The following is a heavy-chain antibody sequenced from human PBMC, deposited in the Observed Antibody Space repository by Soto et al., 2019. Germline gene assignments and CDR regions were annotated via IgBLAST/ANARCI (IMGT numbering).Heavy chain of an antibody. D-gene: IGHD2-8*01. V-gene: IGHV3-15*07. J-gene: IGHJ6*02. CDR2: IKSKTDGGTT. Sequence: GGSLRLSCAASGFTFSNAWMNWVRQAPGKGLEWVGRIKSKTDGGTTDYAAPVKGRFTISRDDSKNTLYLQMNSLKTEDTAVYYCTTSPHCTNGVCLYYYYYGMDVWGQGTTVTVSS. CDR1: GFTFSNAW. CDR3: TTSPHCTNGVCLYYYYYGMDV.